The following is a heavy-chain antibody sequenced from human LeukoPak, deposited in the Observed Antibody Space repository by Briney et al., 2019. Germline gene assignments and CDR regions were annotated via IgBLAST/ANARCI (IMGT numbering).Heavy chain of an antibody. CDR1: GYTFTSYG. CDR2: ISAYNGNT. J-gene: IGHJ4*02. Sequence: AAVTVTFKSSGYTFTSYGFSWLRQPPAQGLAWMGWISAYNGNTNYAQKLQGRVTMTTDTSTSTDYMERRSLRSDDTAVYYCARYGDPRHFDYWGQGTLVTVSS. V-gene: IGHV1-18*01. CDR3: ARYGDPRHFDY. D-gene: IGHD4-17*01.